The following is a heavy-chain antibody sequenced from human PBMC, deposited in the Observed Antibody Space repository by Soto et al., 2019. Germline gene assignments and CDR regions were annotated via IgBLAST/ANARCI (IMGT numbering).Heavy chain of an antibody. CDR1: GGTFSSYA. CDR2: IIPIFGTA. Sequence: QVQLVQSGAEVKKPGSSVKVSCKASGGTFSSYAISSVRQAPGQGLEWMGGIIPIFGTANYAHKFQGRVTITADESTSTAYMELSSLRSEDTGVYYCARGAGTTGFERYGMDVWGQGTTVTVSS. V-gene: IGHV1-69*12. CDR3: ARGAGTTGFERYGMDV. J-gene: IGHJ6*02. D-gene: IGHD1-1*01.